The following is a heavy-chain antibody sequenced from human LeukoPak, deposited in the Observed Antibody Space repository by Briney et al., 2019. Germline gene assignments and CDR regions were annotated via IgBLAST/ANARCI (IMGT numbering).Heavy chain of an antibody. CDR3: ARGGRSGEPFDY. V-gene: IGHV1-69*01. D-gene: IGHD7-27*01. CDR2: IIPIFGTA. J-gene: IGHJ4*02. CDR1: GGTFSSYA. Sequence: SVKVSCKASGGTFSSYAISWVRQAPGQGLEWMGGIIPIFGTANYAQKFQGRVTITADESTSTAYMELSSLRSEDTAVYYCARGGRSGEPFDYWGQGTLVTVSS.